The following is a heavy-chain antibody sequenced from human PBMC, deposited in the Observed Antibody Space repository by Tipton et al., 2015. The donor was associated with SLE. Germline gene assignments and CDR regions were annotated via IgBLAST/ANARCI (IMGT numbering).Heavy chain of an antibody. V-gene: IGHV4-31*03. D-gene: IGHD2-2*01. J-gene: IGHJ5*02. CDR1: GVSISSASYY. Sequence: PSLTCTVSGVSISSASYYWNWIRQPPGKGLEWIGEINHSGSTNYNPSLKSRVTISLDTSKNQFSLKLNSVTAADTAVYYCARSTDQNWFDPWGQGTLVTVSS. CDR3: ARSTDQNWFDP. CDR2: INHSGST.